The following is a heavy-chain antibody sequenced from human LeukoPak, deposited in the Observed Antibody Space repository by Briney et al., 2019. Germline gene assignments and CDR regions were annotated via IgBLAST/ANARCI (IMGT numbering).Heavy chain of an antibody. J-gene: IGHJ4*02. Sequence: SQTLSLTCAISGDSVSSSSAAWSWIRQSPSRGLEWLGRTYYRSKWYNDYAVSVKSRIAINPDTSKNQFSLQLNSMTPEDTAVYYCAREGSEGYLFDYWGQGTLVTVSS. CDR1: GDSVSSSSAA. CDR3: AREGSEGYLFDY. CDR2: TYYRSKWYN. D-gene: IGHD1-1*01. V-gene: IGHV6-1*01.